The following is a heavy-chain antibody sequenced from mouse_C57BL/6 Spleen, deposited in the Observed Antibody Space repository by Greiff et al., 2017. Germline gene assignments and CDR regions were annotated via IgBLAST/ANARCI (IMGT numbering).Heavy chain of an antibody. V-gene: IGHV5-4*03. J-gene: IGHJ1*03. D-gene: IGHD1-1*01. CDR2: ISDGGSYT. CDR1: GFTFSSYA. CDR3: ARGLRPHWYFDV. Sequence: VKLMASGGGLVKPGGSLKLSCAASGFTFSSYALSWVRPTPEKRLAWVATISDGGSYTYYPDNVKGRFTISRDNAKNNLYLQMSHLKSEDTAMYYCARGLRPHWYFDVWGTGTTVTVAS.